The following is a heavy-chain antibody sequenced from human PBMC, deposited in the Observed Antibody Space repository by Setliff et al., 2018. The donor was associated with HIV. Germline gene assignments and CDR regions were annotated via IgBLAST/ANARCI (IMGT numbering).Heavy chain of an antibody. CDR3: ARVRAVGTTTAYFDF. D-gene: IGHD1-26*01. CDR1: GGSIRSSSYY. J-gene: IGHJ4*02. V-gene: IGHV4-39*07. Sequence: SETLSLTCTVSGGSIRSSSYYWGWIRQPPGKGLEWIGSIYYSGSAYYNASLKSRATISVDTSKNQFSLKLNSVTAADTAVYYCARVRAVGTTTAYFDFWGQGTLVTVS. CDR2: IYYSGSA.